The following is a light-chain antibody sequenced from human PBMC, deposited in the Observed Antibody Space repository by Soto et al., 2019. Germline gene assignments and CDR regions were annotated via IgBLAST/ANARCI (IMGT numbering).Light chain of an antibody. CDR1: QSVSSN. CDR3: QQYNNWRPYT. Sequence: EIVMTQSPATLSVSPGERATLSCRASQSVSSNLAWYQQKPCQAPRLLIYGASTRATGIPARFSGSGSGTESTLTISSLQSEDFAVYYCQQYNNWRPYTFGQGTKLEIK. J-gene: IGKJ2*01. V-gene: IGKV3-15*01. CDR2: GAS.